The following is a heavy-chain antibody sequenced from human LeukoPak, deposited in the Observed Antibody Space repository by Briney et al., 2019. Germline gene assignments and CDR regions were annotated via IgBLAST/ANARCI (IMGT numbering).Heavy chain of an antibody. Sequence: SETLSLTCTVSGYSISSGYYWGWIRQPPGKGLEWIGSIYHSGSTYYNPSLKSRVTISVDTSKNQFSLKLSSVTAADTAVYYCARFKRAGGWSYFDYWGQGTLVTVSS. CDR3: ARFKRAGGWSYFDY. D-gene: IGHD6-19*01. V-gene: IGHV4-38-2*02. CDR2: IYHSGST. CDR1: GYSISSGYY. J-gene: IGHJ4*02.